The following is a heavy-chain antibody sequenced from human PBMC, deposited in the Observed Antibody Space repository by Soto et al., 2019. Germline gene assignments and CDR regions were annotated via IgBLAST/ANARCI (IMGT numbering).Heavy chain of an antibody. CDR3: ARDPRVEHAFDI. CDR1: GYTFTSYG. V-gene: IGHV1-18*01. J-gene: IGHJ3*02. Sequence: ASVKVSCKASGYTFTSYGISWVRQAPGQGLEWMGWISAYNGNTNYAQKLQGRVTMTTDTSTSTAYMELRSPRSDDSAVYYCARDPRVEHAFDIWGQGTMVTVS. CDR2: ISAYNGNT. D-gene: IGHD1-1*01.